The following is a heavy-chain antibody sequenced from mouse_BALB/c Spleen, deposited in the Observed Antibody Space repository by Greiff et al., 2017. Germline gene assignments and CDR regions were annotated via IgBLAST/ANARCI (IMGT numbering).Heavy chain of an antibody. Sequence: DLVKPGASVKLSCKASGYTFTSYWINWIKQRPGQGLEWIGRIAPGSGSTYYNEMFKGKATLTVDTSSSTAYIQLSSLSSEDSAVYYCTRYDGYLYYFDYWGQGTTLTVSS. D-gene: IGHD2-3*01. J-gene: IGHJ2*01. CDR1: GYTFTSYW. CDR2: IAPGSGST. V-gene: IGHV1S41*01. CDR3: TRYDGYLYYFDY.